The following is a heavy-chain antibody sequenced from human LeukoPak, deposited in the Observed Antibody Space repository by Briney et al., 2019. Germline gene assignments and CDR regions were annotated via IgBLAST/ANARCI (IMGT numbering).Heavy chain of an antibody. CDR2: INHSGST. CDR1: GGSFSGYY. Sequence: RTSETLSLTCAVYGGSFSGYYWSWIRQPPGKGLEWIGEINHSGSTNYNPSLKSRVTISVDTSKNQFSLKLSSVTAADTAVYYCARQSSFWSGYDYWGQGTLVTVSS. V-gene: IGHV4-34*01. J-gene: IGHJ4*02. CDR3: ARQSSFWSGYDY. D-gene: IGHD3-3*01.